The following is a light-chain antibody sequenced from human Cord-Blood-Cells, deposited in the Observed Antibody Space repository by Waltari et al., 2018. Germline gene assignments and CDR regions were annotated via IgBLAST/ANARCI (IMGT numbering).Light chain of an antibody. CDR3: SSYTSSSTLVV. CDR1: SSDVGGYSY. V-gene: IGLV2-14*01. Sequence: QSALTQPASVSGSPGPSLTISCTGTSSDVGGYSYVSWYQQHPGKAPKITIYDVSNRPSGVSTRFSGSKSGNTASLTISGLQAEDEAYYYCSSYTSSSTLVVFGGGTKLTVL. CDR2: DVS. J-gene: IGLJ2*01.